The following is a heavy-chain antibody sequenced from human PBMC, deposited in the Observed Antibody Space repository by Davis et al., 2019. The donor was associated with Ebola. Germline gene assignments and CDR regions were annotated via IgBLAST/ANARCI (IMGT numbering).Heavy chain of an antibody. CDR2: ISSSGSTI. V-gene: IGHV3-48*03. Sequence: GESLKISCAASAFTLSSYAMNWVRQAPGKGLEWVSYISSSGSTIYYAESVKGRFTISRDNAKNSLYLQMNSLRAEDTAVYYCARDHYGDYLLWYDYWGQGTLVTVSS. J-gene: IGHJ4*02. CDR1: AFTLSSYA. D-gene: IGHD4-17*01. CDR3: ARDHYGDYLLWYDY.